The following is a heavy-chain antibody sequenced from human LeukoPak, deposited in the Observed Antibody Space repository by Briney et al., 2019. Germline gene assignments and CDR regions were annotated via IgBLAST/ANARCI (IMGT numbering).Heavy chain of an antibody. D-gene: IGHD6-19*01. CDR3: ARGWKWLVRDFPFDY. CDR1: GGSISSSSYY. Sequence: PSETLSLTCTVSGGSISSSSYYWGWIRQPPGKGLEWIGSIYYSGSTYYNPSLKSRVTISVDTSKSQFSLKLSSVTAADTAVYYCARGWKWLVRDFPFDYWGQGTLVTVSS. V-gene: IGHV4-39*01. CDR2: IYYSGST. J-gene: IGHJ4*02.